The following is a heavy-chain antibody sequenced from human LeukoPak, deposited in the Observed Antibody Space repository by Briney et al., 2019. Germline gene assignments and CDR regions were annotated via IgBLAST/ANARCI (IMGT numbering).Heavy chain of an antibody. V-gene: IGHV3-23*01. CDR1: GFTFSSYA. Sequence: GGSLRLSCAASGFTFSSYAMSWVRQAPGKGLEWVSAISGSGGSTYYADSVKGRFTISRDNSKNTLYLQMNSLRAEDTAVYYCAKVDGYCSSTSCYRDYYYGMDVWGQGTTVTVSS. CDR2: ISGSGGST. D-gene: IGHD2-2*03. CDR3: AKVDGYCSSTSCYRDYYYGMDV. J-gene: IGHJ6*02.